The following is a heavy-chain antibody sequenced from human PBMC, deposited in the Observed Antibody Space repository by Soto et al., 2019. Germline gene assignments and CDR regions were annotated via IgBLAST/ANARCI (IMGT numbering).Heavy chain of an antibody. D-gene: IGHD2-15*01. CDR1: GFTFSNFA. CDR2: ISSSGIRT. J-gene: IGHJ4*02. Sequence: EAQLLESGGGLVQPGGSLRLSCAASGFTFSNFAMSWVRQAPGKGLEWVSGISSSGIRTFYADSVKGRFIISRDNSKNTLYLQMSSLRAEDTAVYYCAKDPGGGYCSGNSCFFWGQGTLVTVCS. CDR3: AKDPGGGYCSGNSCFF. V-gene: IGHV3-23*01.